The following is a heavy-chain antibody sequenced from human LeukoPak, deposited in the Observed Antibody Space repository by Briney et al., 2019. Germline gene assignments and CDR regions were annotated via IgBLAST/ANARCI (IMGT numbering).Heavy chain of an antibody. D-gene: IGHD6-13*01. Sequence: PGGSLRLSCAASGFTFSNYGMHWVRQAPGKGLEWVAFIRYDGTNKYYADSVKGRFTISRDNSKNTLYLQMNSLRAEDTAVYYCAKEQYAGYSSSWYDAFDIWGQGTMVTVSS. V-gene: IGHV3-30*02. CDR2: IRYDGTNK. CDR1: GFTFSNYG. J-gene: IGHJ3*02. CDR3: AKEQYAGYSSSWYDAFDI.